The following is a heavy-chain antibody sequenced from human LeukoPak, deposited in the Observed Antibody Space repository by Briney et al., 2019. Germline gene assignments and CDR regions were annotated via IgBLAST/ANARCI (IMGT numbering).Heavy chain of an antibody. J-gene: IGHJ5*02. V-gene: IGHV3-23*01. CDR3: AKDWTPHNRVYDCLDA. Sequence: GGSLRLSCAPSGFTFRGYWMSWVRQAPGKGPEWVATVGSGADLFYAESVKGRFTISRDDPRNTVWLQMNSLRAEDTALYYCAKDWTPHNRVYDCLDAWGQGTQVTVSS. D-gene: IGHD3-16*01. CDR2: VGSGADL. CDR1: GFTFRGYW.